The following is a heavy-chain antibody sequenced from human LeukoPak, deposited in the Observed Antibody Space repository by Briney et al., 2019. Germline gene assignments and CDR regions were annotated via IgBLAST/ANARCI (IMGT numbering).Heavy chain of an antibody. CDR3: ARVGSSWYGDVPY. CDR1: GFTFSSYW. Sequence: NPGGSLRLSCVASGFTFSSYWMSWVRQAPGKGLEWVANIKQDRSEKYYVDSVKGRFTISRDNAKNSLYLQMNSLRAEDTAVYYCARVGSSWYGDVPYWGQGTLVTVSS. CDR2: IKQDRSEK. D-gene: IGHD6-13*01. V-gene: IGHV3-7*01. J-gene: IGHJ4*02.